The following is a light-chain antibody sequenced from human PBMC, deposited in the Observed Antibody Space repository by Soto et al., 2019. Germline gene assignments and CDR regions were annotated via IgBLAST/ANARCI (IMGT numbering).Light chain of an antibody. CDR2: GAS. Sequence: EIVLTQSPGTLSLSPGDRATLSCRASQSVISDYCAWYQQKPGQAPRLLIYGASKMAAGIPDRFSGSGSGTEFTLTISRLESEDFAVYYCQQYGSSPLFPFGPGTTVDLK. CDR1: QSVISDY. V-gene: IGKV3-20*01. J-gene: IGKJ3*01. CDR3: QQYGSSPLFP.